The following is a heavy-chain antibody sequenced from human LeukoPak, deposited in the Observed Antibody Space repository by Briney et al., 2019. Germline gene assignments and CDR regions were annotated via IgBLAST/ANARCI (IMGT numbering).Heavy chain of an antibody. CDR3: ARSSGVTIFGVVIIRSFDY. CDR2: ISYDGSNK. V-gene: IGHV3-30-3*01. CDR1: GFTFSSYA. J-gene: IGHJ4*02. Sequence: GGSLRLSCAASGFTFSSYAMHWVRQAPGKGLEWVAVISYDGSNKYYADSVKGRFTISRDNSKNTLYPQMNSLRAEDTAVYYCARSSGVTIFGVVIIRSFDYWGQGTLVTVSS. D-gene: IGHD3-3*01.